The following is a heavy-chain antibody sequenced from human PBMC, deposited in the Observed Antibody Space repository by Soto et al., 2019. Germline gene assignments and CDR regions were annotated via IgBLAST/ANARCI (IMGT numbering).Heavy chain of an antibody. J-gene: IGHJ6*02. CDR3: ARDGGYYAMDV. Sequence: QVRLQESGPGLVKPSQTLSLTCIVSGGSISSGGYYWSWIRQHPGKGREWIGYIYYSGSTYYNPSLKSRVTISADTSKNQFSLKLSSVTAADTAVYYCARDGGYYAMDVWGRGTTVSVSS. CDR2: IYYSGST. D-gene: IGHD3-16*01. CDR1: GGSISSGGYY. V-gene: IGHV4-31*03.